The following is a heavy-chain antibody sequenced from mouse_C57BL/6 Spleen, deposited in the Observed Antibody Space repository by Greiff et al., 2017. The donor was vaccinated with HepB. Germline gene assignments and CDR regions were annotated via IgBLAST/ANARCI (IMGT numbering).Heavy chain of an antibody. V-gene: IGHV1-78*01. D-gene: IGHD1-1*01. CDR1: GYTFTDHT. CDR3: ARSTRYGSSYVGDYAMDY. Sequence: VKLQESDAELVKPGASVKISCKVSGYTFTDHTIHWMKQRPEQGLEWIGYIYPRDGSTKYNEKFKGKATLTADKSSSTAYMQLNSLTSEDSAVYFCARSTRYGSSYVGDYAMDYWGQGTSVTVSS. J-gene: IGHJ4*01. CDR2: IYPRDGST.